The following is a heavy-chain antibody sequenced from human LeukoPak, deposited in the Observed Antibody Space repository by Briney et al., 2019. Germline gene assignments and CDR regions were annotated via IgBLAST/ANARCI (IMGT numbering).Heavy chain of an antibody. CDR3: ARHRSGWLQSSFDY. CDR1: GYTFTSYG. Sequence: ASVKVSCKASGYTFTSYGISWVRQAPGQGLEWMGIINPSGGSTSYAQKFQGRVTMTRDMSTSTVYMELSSLRSEDTAVYYCARHRSGWLQSSFDYWGQGTLVTVSS. CDR2: INPSGGST. D-gene: IGHD5-24*01. V-gene: IGHV1-46*01. J-gene: IGHJ4*02.